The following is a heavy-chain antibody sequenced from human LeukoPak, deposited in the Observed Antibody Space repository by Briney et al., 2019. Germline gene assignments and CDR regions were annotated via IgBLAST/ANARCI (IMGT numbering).Heavy chain of an antibody. Sequence: SQTLSLTCAVSGYSISSGDDGGGIRQSPGQGLEWIGIGYYSGSTSYNAALQSRVTIPVHTSKTQSSLRLNSVTAADTAVYYCARAYGSGSYSLGSAFAIWGQGTMVTVSS. CDR2: GYYSGST. D-gene: IGHD3-10*01. CDR1: GYSISSGDD. CDR3: ARAYGSGSYSLGSAFAI. V-gene: IGHV4-38-2*01. J-gene: IGHJ3*02.